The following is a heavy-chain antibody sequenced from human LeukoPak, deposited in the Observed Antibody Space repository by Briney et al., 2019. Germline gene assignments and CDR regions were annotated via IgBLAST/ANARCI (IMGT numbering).Heavy chain of an antibody. CDR3: ARGSLSAAQFFDY. D-gene: IGHD2-2*01. J-gene: IGHJ4*02. Sequence: GGSLRLSCAASGFTVSSNYMSWVRQAPGKGLEWVSALYTGGNTYYADSVKGRFIVSRDSSKNTLYLRMNSLRDEDTAVYYCARGSLSAAQFFDYWGQGTLVTVSS. CDR1: GFTVSSNY. V-gene: IGHV3-53*01. CDR2: LYTGGNT.